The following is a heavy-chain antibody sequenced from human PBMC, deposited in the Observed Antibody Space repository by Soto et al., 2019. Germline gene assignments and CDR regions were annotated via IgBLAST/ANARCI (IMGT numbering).Heavy chain of an antibody. J-gene: IGHJ4*02. CDR3: ARERQDEALLD. V-gene: IGHV1-18*01. CDR2: VSAYNRNT. CDR1: GYTFTNYG. Sequence: QVQLVQSGVEVKKPGASVKVSCQASGYTFTNYGITWLRQAPGQGLEWMGWVSAYNRNTNYAQRFQDRVTMTTDTSPRTTYMELRNLESYDTAIYFCARERQDEALLDWGQGTLVTVSS.